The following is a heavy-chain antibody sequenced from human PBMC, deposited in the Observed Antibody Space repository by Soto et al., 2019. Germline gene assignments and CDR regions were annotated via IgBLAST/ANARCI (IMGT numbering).Heavy chain of an antibody. CDR3: WREYYDIHGSV. D-gene: IGHD3-22*01. Sequence: SQTLSLTCAISGDSVSNDNAAWHWIRQSPSRGLEWLGRTYYRSKRSNDYAESVKSRIIINPDPSKNQFSLQLNSVTPEDTAVYYCWREYYDIHGSVWGQGTTVTVS. CDR2: TYYRSKRSN. J-gene: IGHJ6*02. CDR1: GDSVSNDNAA. V-gene: IGHV6-1*01.